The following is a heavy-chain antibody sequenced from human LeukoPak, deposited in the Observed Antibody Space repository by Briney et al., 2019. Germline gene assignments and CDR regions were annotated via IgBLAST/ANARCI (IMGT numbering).Heavy chain of an antibody. CDR1: GFTFSNYD. CDR3: ARGSRGDFYYYMDV. CDR2: IRTAAGDT. Sequence: QSGGSLRLSCVASGFTFSNYDLHWVRQSTGKGLEWVSAIRTAAGDTHYSDSVKGRFTISRENAKNSVYLQMDCLRAGDTAVYFCARGSRGDFYYYMDVWGKGTTVTVSS. D-gene: IGHD3-10*01. J-gene: IGHJ6*03. V-gene: IGHV3-13*01.